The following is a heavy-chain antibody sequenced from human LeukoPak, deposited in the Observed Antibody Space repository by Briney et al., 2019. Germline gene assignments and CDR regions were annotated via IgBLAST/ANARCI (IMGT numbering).Heavy chain of an antibody. V-gene: IGHV1-2*02. CDR3: ARDLHRYSSYYFDY. D-gene: IGHD5-18*01. CDR1: GYTFTGYY. Sequence: GASVKVSCKASGYTFTGYYMHWVRQAPGQGLEWVGWINPNSGGTNYAQKFQGRVTMTRDTSISTAYMELSRLRSDDTAVYYCARDLHRYSSYYFDYWGQGTLVTVSS. J-gene: IGHJ4*02. CDR2: INPNSGGT.